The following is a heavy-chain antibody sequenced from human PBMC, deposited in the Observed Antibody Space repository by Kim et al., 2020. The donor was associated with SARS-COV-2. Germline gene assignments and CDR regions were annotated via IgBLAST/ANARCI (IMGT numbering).Heavy chain of an antibody. CDR2: FDPEDGET. J-gene: IGHJ5*02. CDR3: ATKPRVTVTTYSNWFDP. D-gene: IGHD4-17*01. Sequence: ASVKVSCKVSGYTLTELSMHWVRQAPGKGLEWMGGFDPEDGETIYAQKFQGRVTMTEDTSTDTAYMELSSLRSEDTAVYYCATKPRVTVTTYSNWFDPWGQGTLVTVSS. V-gene: IGHV1-24*01. CDR1: GYTLTELS.